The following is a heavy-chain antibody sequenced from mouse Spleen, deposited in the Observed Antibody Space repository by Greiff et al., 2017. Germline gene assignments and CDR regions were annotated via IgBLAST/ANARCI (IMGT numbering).Heavy chain of an antibody. CDR2: IDPSDSET. D-gene: IGHD2-1*01. CDR3: ARDGGYGNSYYFDY. J-gene: IGHJ2*01. V-gene: IGHV1-52*01. CDR1: GYTFTSYW. Sequence: VQLQQSGAELVRPGSSVKLSCKASGYTFTSYWMHWVKQRPIQGLEWIGNIDPSDSETHYNQKFKDKATLTVDKSSSTAYMQLSSLTSEDSAVYYCARDGGYGNSYYFDYWGQGTTLTVSS.